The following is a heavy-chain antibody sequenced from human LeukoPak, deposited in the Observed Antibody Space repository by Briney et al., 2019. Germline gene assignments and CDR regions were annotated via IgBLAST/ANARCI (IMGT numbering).Heavy chain of an antibody. D-gene: IGHD1-26*01. Sequence: GGSLRLSCAASGFTFSSYSMNWIRQAPGKGPEWISYITPSSSTIYYADSVRGRFTISRDNAKNSLYLQMNSLKAEDTAIYYCAREVGTPQAFDIWGQGTMVTVSS. CDR3: AREVGTPQAFDI. CDR1: GFTFSSYS. J-gene: IGHJ3*02. V-gene: IGHV3-48*01. CDR2: ITPSSSTI.